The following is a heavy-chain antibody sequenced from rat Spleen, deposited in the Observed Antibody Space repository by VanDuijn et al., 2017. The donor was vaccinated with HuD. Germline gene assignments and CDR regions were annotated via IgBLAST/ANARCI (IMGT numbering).Heavy chain of an antibody. Sequence: EVQLVESGGGLVQPGRSMKLSCAASGFTFSNYDMAWVRQAPTKGLEWVATIIYDGSGTYYRDSVKGRFTISRDNAKSILYLQMDSLRSEDTATYYCTTMGSGGGYWGQGVMVTVSS. CDR3: TTMGSGGGY. V-gene: IGHV5-20*01. D-gene: IGHD1-12*02. J-gene: IGHJ2*01. CDR1: GFTFSNYD. CDR2: IIYDGSGT.